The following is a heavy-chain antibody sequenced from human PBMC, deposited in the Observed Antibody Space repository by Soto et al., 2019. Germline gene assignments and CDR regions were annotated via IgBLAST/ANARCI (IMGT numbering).Heavy chain of an antibody. CDR2: IKQDGSEK. CDR3: AKDWYRTYYYDSSGDHGAPFDY. CDR1: GFTFSSYW. V-gene: IGHV3-7*01. J-gene: IGHJ4*02. Sequence: PGGSLRLSCAASGFTFSSYWMSWVRQAPGKGLEWVANIKQDGSEKYYVDSVKGRFTISRDNAKNSLYLQMNSLRAEDTAVYYCAKDWYRTYYYDSSGDHGAPFDYWGQGTLVTVSS. D-gene: IGHD3-22*01.